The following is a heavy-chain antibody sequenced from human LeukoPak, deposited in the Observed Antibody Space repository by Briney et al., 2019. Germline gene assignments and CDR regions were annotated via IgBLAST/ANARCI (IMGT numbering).Heavy chain of an antibody. CDR1: GFTFSSYS. CDR2: ISSSSSTI. D-gene: IGHD6-13*01. V-gene: IGHV3-48*02. CDR3: ARDGYSSSWYVFDY. J-gene: IGHJ4*02. Sequence: GRSLRLSCAASGFTFSSYSMNWVRQAPGKGLEWVSYISSSSSTIYYADSVKGRFTISRDNAKNSLYLQMNSLRDEDTAVYYCARDGYSSSWYVFDYWGQGTLVTVSS.